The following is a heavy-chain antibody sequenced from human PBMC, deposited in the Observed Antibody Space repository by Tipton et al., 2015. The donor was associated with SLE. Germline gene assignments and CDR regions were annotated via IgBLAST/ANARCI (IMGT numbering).Heavy chain of an antibody. D-gene: IGHD6-19*01. CDR3: VAGLGGY. CDR1: GFTFRTYW. V-gene: IGHV3-74*01. CDR2: INSAGTIT. J-gene: IGHJ4*02. Sequence: SLRLSCAASGFTFRTYWMHWVRQVPGKGLVWVSRINSAGTITTYADSVRGRFTISRDNAKDTLYLQMNNLRAEDTAVYYCVAGLGGYWGPGTLVTASS.